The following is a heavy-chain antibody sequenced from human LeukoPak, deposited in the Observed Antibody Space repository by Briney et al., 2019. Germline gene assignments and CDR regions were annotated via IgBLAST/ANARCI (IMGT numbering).Heavy chain of an antibody. CDR3: ARQGYCSGGSCSTRSYYYYYMDV. CDR1: GYTFTSYG. Sequence: ASVKVSCKASGYTFTSYGISWVRQAPGQGLEWMGWISAYNGNTNYAQKLQGRVTMTTDTPTSTAYMELRSLRSDDTAVYYCARQGYCSGGSCSTRSYYYYYMDVWGKGTTVTVSS. CDR2: ISAYNGNT. V-gene: IGHV1-18*01. D-gene: IGHD2-15*01. J-gene: IGHJ6*03.